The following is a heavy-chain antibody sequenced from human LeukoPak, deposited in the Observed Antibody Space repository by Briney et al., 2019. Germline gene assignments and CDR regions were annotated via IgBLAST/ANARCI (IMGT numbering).Heavy chain of an antibody. V-gene: IGHV4-31*03. CDR1: GGSISSNNYY. CDR2: IYYSGST. J-gene: IGHJ4*02. CDR3: ATQQYASGNSYYVDY. D-gene: IGHD3-10*01. Sequence: PSETLSLTCTVSGGSISSNNYYWSWIRQHPGKGLEWIGHIYYSGSTYYNPSLKSRLAISVDSSKNQFSLKLSSVTAADTAVYYCATQQYASGNSYYVDYWGQGTLVTVSS.